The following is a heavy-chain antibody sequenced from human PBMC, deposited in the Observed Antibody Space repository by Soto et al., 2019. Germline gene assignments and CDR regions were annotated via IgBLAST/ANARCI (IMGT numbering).Heavy chain of an antibody. D-gene: IGHD1-26*01. Sequence: QVQLQESGPRLVKPSETLSLTCTVSGGSVTSGGYPWSWIRQPPGNGLEWIGYMYSDGRTNYNPSLRRLVTTSVHTYNNHFFMKLNSVTAAAAAGYYCARDDIVGASNWDFDLWGRGTLVTVSS. J-gene: IGHJ2*01. V-gene: IGHV4-61*03. CDR2: MYSDGRT. CDR3: ARDDIVGASNWDFDL. CDR1: GGSVTSGGYP.